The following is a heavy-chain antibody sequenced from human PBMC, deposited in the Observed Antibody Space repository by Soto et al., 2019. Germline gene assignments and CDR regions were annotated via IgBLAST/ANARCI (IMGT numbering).Heavy chain of an antibody. Sequence: GESLKISCDGSGYSFTIYWIGLVRQMPGKGLEWMGIIYPGDSDTRYSPSFQGQVTISADKSISTAYLQWSSLKASDTAMYYCARPGYYDFWSGYSYGMDVWGQGTTVTVSS. CDR2: IYPGDSDT. V-gene: IGHV5-51*01. CDR3: ARPGYYDFWSGYSYGMDV. J-gene: IGHJ6*02. D-gene: IGHD3-3*01. CDR1: GYSFTIYW.